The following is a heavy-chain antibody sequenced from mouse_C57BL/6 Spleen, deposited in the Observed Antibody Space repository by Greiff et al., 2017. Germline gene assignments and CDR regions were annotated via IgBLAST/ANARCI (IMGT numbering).Heavy chain of an antibody. Sequence: QVQLQQSGAELVKPGVSVKISCKASGYAFSSYWMNWVKQRPGKGLEWIGQIYPGDGDTNYNGKFKGKATLTADKSSSTAYMQLSSLTSEDSAVYFCARGYDYDTGFDVWGTGTTVTVSS. CDR1: GYAFSSYW. D-gene: IGHD2-4*01. CDR2: IYPGDGDT. CDR3: ARGYDYDTGFDV. J-gene: IGHJ1*03. V-gene: IGHV1-80*01.